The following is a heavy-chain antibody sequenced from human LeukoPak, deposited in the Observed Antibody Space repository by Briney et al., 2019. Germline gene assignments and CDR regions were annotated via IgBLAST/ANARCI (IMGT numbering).Heavy chain of an antibody. CDR1: GGSISSSSYY. Sequence: SETLSLTCTVSGGSISSSSYYWGWIRQPPGKELEWIGSIYYSGSTYYNPSLKSRVTISVDTSKNQFSLKLSSVTAADTAVYYCARDMITGAFDYWGQGTLVTVSS. CDR2: IYYSGST. CDR3: ARDMITGAFDY. J-gene: IGHJ4*02. V-gene: IGHV4-39*07. D-gene: IGHD3-16*01.